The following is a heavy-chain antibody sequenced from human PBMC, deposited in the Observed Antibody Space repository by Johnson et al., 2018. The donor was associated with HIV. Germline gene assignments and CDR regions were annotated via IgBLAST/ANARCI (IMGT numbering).Heavy chain of an antibody. D-gene: IGHD6-13*01. V-gene: IGHV3-30-3*01. CDR2: ISYDGSNK. Sequence: QVQLVESGGGVVQPGRSLRLSCAASGFTFSSYAMHWVRQAPGKGLEWVAVISYDGSNKYHAESVRGRFTISRDNSKNTLYLQRNSLRAEDTAVYYCARVRVKRVYSSSWYGGAFDIWGQGTMVTVSS. CDR1: GFTFSSYA. J-gene: IGHJ3*02. CDR3: ARVRVKRVYSSSWYGGAFDI.